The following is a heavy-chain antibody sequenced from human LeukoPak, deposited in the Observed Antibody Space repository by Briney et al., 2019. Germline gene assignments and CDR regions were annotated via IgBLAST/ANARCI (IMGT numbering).Heavy chain of an antibody. Sequence: SVTVSCKASGGTFSSYAISWVRQAPGQGLEWMGGIIPIFGTANYAQKFQGRVTITADKSTSTAYMELSSLRSEDTAVYYCARVYIAAPSGFDPWGQGTLVTVSS. V-gene: IGHV1-69*06. D-gene: IGHD6-6*01. CDR1: GGTFSSYA. CDR3: ARVYIAAPSGFDP. CDR2: IIPIFGTA. J-gene: IGHJ5*02.